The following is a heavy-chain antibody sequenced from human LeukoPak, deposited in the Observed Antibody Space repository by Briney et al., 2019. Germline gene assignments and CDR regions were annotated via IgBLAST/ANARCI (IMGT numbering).Heavy chain of an antibody. Sequence: GGSLRLSCAASGFTFSSYAMSWVRQAPGKGLEWVSAISGSGGSTYYADSVKGRFTISRDNSKNTLYLQMNSLRAEDTAVYYCARPQYSSSWTPFDYWGQGTLVTVSS. CDR3: ARPQYSSSWTPFDY. CDR2: ISGSGGST. D-gene: IGHD6-13*01. CDR1: GFTFSSYA. J-gene: IGHJ4*02. V-gene: IGHV3-23*01.